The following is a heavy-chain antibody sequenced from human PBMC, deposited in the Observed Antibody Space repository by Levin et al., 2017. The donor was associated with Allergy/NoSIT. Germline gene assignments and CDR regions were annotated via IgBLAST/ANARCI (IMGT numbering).Heavy chain of an antibody. J-gene: IGHJ6*02. CDR2: IGTAGDT. Sequence: GGSLRLSFAASGFTFSSYDMHWVRQATGKGLEWVSAIGTAGDTYYPGSVKGRFTISRENAKNSLYLQMNSLRAGDTAVYYCARGSQITMVRGVIRFMDVWGQGTTVTVSS. D-gene: IGHD3-10*01. V-gene: IGHV3-13*01. CDR1: GFTFSSYD. CDR3: ARGSQITMVRGVIRFMDV.